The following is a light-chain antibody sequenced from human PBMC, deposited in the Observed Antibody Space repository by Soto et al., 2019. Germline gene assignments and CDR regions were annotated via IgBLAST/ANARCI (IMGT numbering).Light chain of an antibody. CDR3: QQYDSYPT. CDR2: AAS. Sequence: IRMAGCPASLSASTGERVSITFRASQGISSYLAWYQQKPGKAPKLLIYAASTLQSGVPSRFSGSGSGTDFTLTITCLQSEDFATYYCQQYDSYPTFGQGTRLEIK. CDR1: QGISSY. J-gene: IGKJ5*01. V-gene: IGKV1-8*01.